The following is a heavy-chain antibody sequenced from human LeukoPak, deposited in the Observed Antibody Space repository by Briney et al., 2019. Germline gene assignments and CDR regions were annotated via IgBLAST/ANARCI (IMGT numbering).Heavy chain of an antibody. V-gene: IGHV3-64D*06. CDR3: VKGQLVLYYYGMDV. Sequence: PGGSLRLSCSASGFTFSSYAMHWVRQAPGKGLVYVSAISSNGGSTYYADSVKGRFTISRDNSKNTLYLQMSSLRAEDTAVYYCVKGQLVLYYYGMDVWGKGTTVTVSS. J-gene: IGHJ6*04. CDR1: GFTFSSYA. CDR2: ISSNGGST. D-gene: IGHD6-13*01.